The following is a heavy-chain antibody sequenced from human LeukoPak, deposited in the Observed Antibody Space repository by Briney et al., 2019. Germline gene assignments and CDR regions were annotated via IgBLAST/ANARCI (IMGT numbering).Heavy chain of an antibody. CDR3: ARIMGQVATAGDVWFDWFDP. Sequence: PGGSLRLSCAVSGFSFSSSSMQWVRQAPGKGLEWVAGVSRPGSPDSSFEFFGESVKGRFTISRDDRTDTVYLQMNGLRAEDTAVYYCARIMGQVATAGDVWFDWFDPWGQGTLVTVSS. J-gene: IGHJ5*02. D-gene: IGHD6-13*01. CDR2: VSRPGSPDSSFE. CDR1: GFSFSSSS. V-gene: IGHV3-33*08.